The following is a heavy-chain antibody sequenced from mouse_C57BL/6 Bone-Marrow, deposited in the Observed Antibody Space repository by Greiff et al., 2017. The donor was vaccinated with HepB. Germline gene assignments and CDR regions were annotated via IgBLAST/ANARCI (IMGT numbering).Heavy chain of an antibody. D-gene: IGHD2-1*01. CDR2: IYPRSGNT. J-gene: IGHJ3*01. CDR3: ARRGYGNYVAWFAY. V-gene: IGHV1-81*01. CDR1: GYTFTSYG. Sequence: VQLQQSGAELARPGASVKLSCKASGYTFTSYGISWVKQRTGQGLEWIGEIYPRSGNTYYNEKFKGKATLTADKSSSTAYMELRSLTSEDSAVYFCARRGYGNYVAWFAYWGQGTLVTVSA.